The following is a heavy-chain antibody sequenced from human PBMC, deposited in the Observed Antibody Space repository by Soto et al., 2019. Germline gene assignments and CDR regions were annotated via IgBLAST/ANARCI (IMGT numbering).Heavy chain of an antibody. J-gene: IGHJ4*02. CDR1: GYILTSYY. V-gene: IGHV1-46*03. D-gene: IGHD3-10*01. CDR3: SRVDPGETSPFDH. Sequence: GASVKVACKASGYILTSYYVHWVRQAPGQGLEWMGWINPFDGSRMFAQSFQGRVTFTRDTSTSTVYMELSGLRSDDTAVYYCSRVDPGETSPFDHWGQGTLVTSPQ. CDR2: INPFDGSR.